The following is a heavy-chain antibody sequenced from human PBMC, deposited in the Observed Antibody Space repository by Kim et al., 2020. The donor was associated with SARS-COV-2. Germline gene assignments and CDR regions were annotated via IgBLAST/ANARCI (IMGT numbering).Heavy chain of an antibody. CDR3: AKDGVYYDYVWGSYHANWFDP. CDR2: ISGDGGST. V-gene: IGHV3-43*02. J-gene: IGHJ5*02. D-gene: IGHD3-16*01. CDR1: GFTFDDYA. Sequence: GGSLRLSCAASGFTFDDYAMHWVRQAPGKGLEWVSLISGDGGSTYYADSVKGRFTISRDNSKNSLYLQMNSLRTEDTALYYCAKDGVYYDYVWGSYHANWFDPWGQGTLVTVSS.